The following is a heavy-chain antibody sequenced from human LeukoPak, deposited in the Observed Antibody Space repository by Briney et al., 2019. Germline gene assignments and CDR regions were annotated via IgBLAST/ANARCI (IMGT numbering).Heavy chain of an antibody. J-gene: IGHJ4*02. CDR3: ARGHDPLDY. Sequence: GGSLRLSCAASGFTFSSYSMNWVRQAPGKGLEWVSYISSSSNTIYYADSVKGRFTISRDNAKNSLYLQMNSLRAKDTAVYYCARGHDPLDYWGQGTLVTVSS. CDR1: GFTFSSYS. V-gene: IGHV3-48*04. CDR2: ISSSSNTI. D-gene: IGHD3-16*01.